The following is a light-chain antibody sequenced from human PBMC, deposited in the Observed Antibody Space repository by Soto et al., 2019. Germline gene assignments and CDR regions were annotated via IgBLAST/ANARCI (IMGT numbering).Light chain of an antibody. Sequence: SYELTQPPSVSVSPGQTASITCSGDKLGHKYVSWYQQKPGQSPILVIYQDSKRPSGIPERVSGSNSGSTATLTISETQAMDEADYSCQTWASSIVVFGRGTKVTVL. CDR1: KLGHKY. CDR2: QDS. J-gene: IGLJ2*01. V-gene: IGLV3-1*01. CDR3: QTWASSIVV.